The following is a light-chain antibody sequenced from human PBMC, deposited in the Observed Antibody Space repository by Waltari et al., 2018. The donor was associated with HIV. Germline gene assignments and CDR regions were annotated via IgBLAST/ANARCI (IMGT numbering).Light chain of an antibody. J-gene: IGKJ2*01. CDR3: QQANGFPHT. Sequence: DIQVTQFPSSLPASVGDTVTITCRASESISRFLAWYQQKPGEAPRLLIYDASRLDGGAPSRVRGFGSGTDFTLVISNLQIEDFATYICQQANGFPHTFGQGTKVE. CDR1: ESISRF. CDR2: DAS. V-gene: IGKV1-12*01.